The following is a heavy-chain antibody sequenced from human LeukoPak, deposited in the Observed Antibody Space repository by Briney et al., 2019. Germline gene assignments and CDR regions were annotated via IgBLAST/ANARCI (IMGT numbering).Heavy chain of an antibody. CDR1: GFTFSSYA. D-gene: IGHD3-9*01. CDR2: ISGSGGST. J-gene: IGHJ4*02. CDR3: AKNFDWLNYYFDY. Sequence: GGSLRLSCAASGFTFSSYAMSWVRQAPGKGLEWVSAISGSGGSTYYADSVKGRFTISRDNSKNTLYLQMSSLRAEDTAVYYCAKNFDWLNYYFDYWGQGTLVTVSS. V-gene: IGHV3-23*01.